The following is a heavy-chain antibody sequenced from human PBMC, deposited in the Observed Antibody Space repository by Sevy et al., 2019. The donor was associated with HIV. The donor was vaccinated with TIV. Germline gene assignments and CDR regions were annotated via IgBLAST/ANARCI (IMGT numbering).Heavy chain of an antibody. D-gene: IGHD1-26*01. CDR2: IYYSGST. CDR3: ARAVVGVLGRTFDY. J-gene: IGHJ4*02. CDR1: GGSISSYY. V-gene: IGHV4-59*01. Sequence: SETLSLTCTVSGGSISSYYWSWLRQPPGKGLEWIGYIYYSGSTNYNPSLKSRVTVSVDTSKTQFFLKLSSVTAADTAVYYCARAVVGVLGRTFDYWGQGTLVTVSS.